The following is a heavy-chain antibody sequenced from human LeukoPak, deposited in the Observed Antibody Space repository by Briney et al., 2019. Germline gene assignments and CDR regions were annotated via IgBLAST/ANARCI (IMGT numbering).Heavy chain of an antibody. CDR1: GGSISSFY. J-gene: IGHJ2*01. Sequence: SETLSLTCTVSGGSISSFYWSWMRQPAGKGLEWIGRVYTSGSTNYNPSLKSRVTMSVDTSKNQFSLKLTSVTAADTAVYYCARDAGTYSNWYFDLWGRGTLVTVSS. CDR2: VYTSGST. D-gene: IGHD1-26*01. CDR3: ARDAGTYSNWYFDL. V-gene: IGHV4-4*07.